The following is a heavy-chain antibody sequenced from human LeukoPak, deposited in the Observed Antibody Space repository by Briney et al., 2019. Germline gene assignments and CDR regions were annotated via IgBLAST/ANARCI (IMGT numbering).Heavy chain of an antibody. V-gene: IGHV3-23*01. CDR1: AFTFNTNP. CDR2: ISDSGGRT. J-gene: IGHJ4*02. D-gene: IGHD4-17*01. CDR3: AKERQTTTAFDS. Sequence: GGSLRLSCAASAFTFNTNPVAWVRQAPGKGLEWVSLISDSGGRTYYADSVKGRFTISRDNSKNTLYLQMSSLRVEDTAIYYCAKERQTTTAFDSWGQGTLVTVSS.